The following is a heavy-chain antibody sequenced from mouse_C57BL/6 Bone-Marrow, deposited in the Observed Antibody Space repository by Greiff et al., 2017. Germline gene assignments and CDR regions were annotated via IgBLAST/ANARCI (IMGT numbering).Heavy chain of an antibody. J-gene: IGHJ4*01. D-gene: IGHD1-1*01. CDR2: ILPGSGST. V-gene: IGHV1-9*01. CDR1: GYTFTGSW. Sequence: QVQLQQSGAELMKPGASVKLSCKATGYTFTGSWIEWVKQRPGHGLAWIGEILPGSGSTNYNEKFKGKATFTDDTSSNTAYMLLSSLTTDDSAISYCARVTTVVPYAMDYWGQGTSVTVSS. CDR3: ARVTTVVPYAMDY.